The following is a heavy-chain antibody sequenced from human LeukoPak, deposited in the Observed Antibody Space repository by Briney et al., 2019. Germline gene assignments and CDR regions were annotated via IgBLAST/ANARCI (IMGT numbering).Heavy chain of an antibody. CDR1: GFTFTNYW. CDR3: ATTARVGQN. Sequence: GGSLRLSCAASGFTFTNYWMHWVRQAPGMGLVWVSRLPPDELDIIYADSVKGRFTVSRDNAKNSLFLQMDSLRADDTAVYYCATTARVGQNWGQGTLVTVSS. D-gene: IGHD3/OR15-3a*01. J-gene: IGHJ4*02. V-gene: IGHV3-74*01. CDR2: LPPDELDI.